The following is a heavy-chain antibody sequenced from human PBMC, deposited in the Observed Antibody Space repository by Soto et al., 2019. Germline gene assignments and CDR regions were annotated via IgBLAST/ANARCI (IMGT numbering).Heavy chain of an antibody. J-gene: IGHJ5*02. V-gene: IGHV3-23*01. CDR1: GFTLQNYA. Sequence: GGSLRLSCTASGFTLQNYAMAWVRQAPGKGLEWVSTLIGGHYGTAYSYSVKGRFTVSRDNSKNCLYLQMNRLGVEDTAMYFCAKGKSTGDIDWFDPWGQGXLVTVYS. CDR2: LIGGHYGT. CDR3: AKGKSTGDIDWFDP. D-gene: IGHD3-10*01.